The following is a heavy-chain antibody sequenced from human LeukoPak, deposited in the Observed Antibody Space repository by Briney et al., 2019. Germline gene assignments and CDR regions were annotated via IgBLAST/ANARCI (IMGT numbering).Heavy chain of an antibody. D-gene: IGHD3-22*01. Sequence: PGRSLRLSCAASGFTFSSYAMHWVRQAPGKGLEWVAVISYDGSNKYYADSVKGRFTISRDNSKNTLYLQMNSLRAEDTAVYYCAKHYYDSSGYYPKGIPTYYFDYWGQGTLVTVSS. V-gene: IGHV3-30-3*02. CDR1: GFTFSSYA. J-gene: IGHJ4*02. CDR2: ISYDGSNK. CDR3: AKHYYDSSGYYPKGIPTYYFDY.